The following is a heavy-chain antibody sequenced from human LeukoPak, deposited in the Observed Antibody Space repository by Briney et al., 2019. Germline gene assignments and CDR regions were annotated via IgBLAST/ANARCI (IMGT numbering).Heavy chain of an antibody. J-gene: IGHJ4*02. V-gene: IGHV3-7*01. CDR2: IKQDGSEK. Sequence: GGSLRLSCEGSGFTFSNYWMSWVRQAPGKGLEWVANIKQDGSEKYYVDSVKGRFTISRDNAKNSLYLQMNSLRAEDMAVYYCARADRLAVAGSVDYWGQGTLVTVSS. D-gene: IGHD6-19*01. CDR1: GFTFSNYW. CDR3: ARADRLAVAGSVDY.